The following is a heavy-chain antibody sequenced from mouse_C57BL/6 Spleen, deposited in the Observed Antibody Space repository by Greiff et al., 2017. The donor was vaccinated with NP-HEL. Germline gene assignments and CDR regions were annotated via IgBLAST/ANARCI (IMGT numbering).Heavy chain of an antibody. D-gene: IGHD1-1*01. V-gene: IGHV5-17*01. J-gene: IGHJ1*03. CDR3: ARRRGSSYWYFDV. Sequence: EVHLVESGGGLVKPGGSLKLSCAASGFTFSDYGMHWVRQAPEKGLEWVAYISSGSSTIYYADTVKGRFTISRDNAKNTLFLQMTSLRSEDTAMYYCARRRGSSYWYFDVWGTGTTVTVSS. CDR1: GFTFSDYG. CDR2: ISSGSSTI.